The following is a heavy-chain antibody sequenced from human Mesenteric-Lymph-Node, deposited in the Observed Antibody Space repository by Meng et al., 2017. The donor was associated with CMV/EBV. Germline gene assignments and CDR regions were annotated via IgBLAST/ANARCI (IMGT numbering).Heavy chain of an antibody. CDR3: ARVYYDSSGYLDL. Sequence: ASVKVSCKASGYAFTDYYVHWVRQAPGQGLELMGWINLKNGATTYAQTFQDRVTMTRDTSITTTYMELRRLRSDDTAFYYCARVYYDSSGYLDLWGRGTLVTVSS. J-gene: IGHJ2*01. CDR2: INLKNGAT. V-gene: IGHV1-2*02. D-gene: IGHD3-22*01. CDR1: GYAFTDYY.